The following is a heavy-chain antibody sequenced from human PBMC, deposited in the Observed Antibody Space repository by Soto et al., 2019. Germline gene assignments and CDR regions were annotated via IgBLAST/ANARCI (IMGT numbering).Heavy chain of an antibody. CDR3: ARDQVSFGISVVTAIGAFDI. V-gene: IGHV4-30-4*01. J-gene: IGHJ3*02. Sequence: SETLSLTCSVSGRSISSGEYYWSWIRHPPGMGLEWIGYIYYSGSTYYNPSLKSRVTISVDTSKNQFSLKLSSVTAADTAVYYCARDQVSFGISVVTAIGAFDIWGQGTMVT. CDR1: GRSISSGEYY. CDR2: IYYSGST. D-gene: IGHD2-21*02.